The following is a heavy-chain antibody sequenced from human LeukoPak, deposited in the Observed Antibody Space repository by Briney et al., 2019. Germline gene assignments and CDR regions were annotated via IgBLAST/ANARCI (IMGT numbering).Heavy chain of an antibody. D-gene: IGHD3-3*01. CDR1: GGSISSSSYY. CDR2: IYYSGST. V-gene: IGHV4-39*01. J-gene: IGHJ4*02. CDR3: ARLTIFGVVDY. Sequence: PSETLSLTCTVSGGSISSSSYYWGWIRQPPGQGLEWIGSIYYSGSTYYNPPLKSRVTISVDTSKNQFSLKLSSVTAADTAVYYCARLTIFGVVDYWGQGTLVTVSS.